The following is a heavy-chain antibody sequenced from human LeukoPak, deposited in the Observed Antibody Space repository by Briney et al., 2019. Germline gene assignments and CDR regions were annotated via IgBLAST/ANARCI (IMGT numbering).Heavy chain of an antibody. CDR2: INTNTGNP. CDR1: GGTFSSYA. D-gene: IGHD6-13*01. V-gene: IGHV7-4-1*02. CDR3: ARDVEPIAAAFSHDAFDI. Sequence: ASVKVSCKASGGTFSSYAISWVRQAPGQGLEWMGWINTNTGNPTYAQGFTGRFVFSLDTSVSTAYLQISSLKAEDTAVYYCARDVEPIAAAFSHDAFDIWGQGTMVTVSS. J-gene: IGHJ3*02.